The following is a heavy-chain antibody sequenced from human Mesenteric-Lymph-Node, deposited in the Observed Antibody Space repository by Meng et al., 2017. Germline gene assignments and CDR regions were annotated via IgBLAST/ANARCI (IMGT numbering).Heavy chain of an antibody. CDR3: ARAADSSLDY. V-gene: IGHV6-1*01. CDR1: GDSVSGNGVA. D-gene: IGHD6-13*01. Sequence: QVKLQHAGPGLVKPSQTLSVTCAISGDSVSGNGVAWNWIRQSPSRGLEWLGRTYYRSKWYNEYAVSVKSRIGINADTAKNQFSLQLNSVTPEDTAVYYCARAADSSLDYWGQGTLVTVSS. J-gene: IGHJ4*02. CDR2: TYYRSKWYN.